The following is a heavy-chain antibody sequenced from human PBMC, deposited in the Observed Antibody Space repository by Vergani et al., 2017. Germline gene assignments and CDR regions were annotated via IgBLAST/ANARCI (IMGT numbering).Heavy chain of an antibody. CDR2: ITNSGSSI. D-gene: IGHD2-2*01. Sequence: QVQLVESGGGLVKPGGSLRLSCAASGFTFSDYYMSWIRQAPGKGLEWVSYITNSGSSIYYADSVKGRSTISRDNAKNSLYLQINSLRAEDTAVYYCARVQSPSVVVVQANPHYYYMDVWVKGTTVTVSS. CDR1: GFTFSDYY. J-gene: IGHJ6*03. CDR3: ARVQSPSVVVVQANPHYYYMDV. V-gene: IGHV3-11*01.